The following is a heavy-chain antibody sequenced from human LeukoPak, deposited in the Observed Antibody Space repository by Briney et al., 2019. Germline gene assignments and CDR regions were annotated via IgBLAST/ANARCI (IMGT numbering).Heavy chain of an antibody. Sequence: PGGSLRLSCAASGFAFSSYAMHWVRQAPGKGLEWVAVISHDGTTKYYADSVKGRFTISRDNSKNTLYLQVNSLRAEDTAVYYCARGEKRRAITMVRGVHSLVRGGGLDYWGQGTLVTVSS. CDR2: ISHDGTTK. CDR1: GFAFSSYA. V-gene: IGHV3-30*04. D-gene: IGHD3-10*01. J-gene: IGHJ4*02. CDR3: ARGEKRRAITMVRGVHSLVRGGGLDY.